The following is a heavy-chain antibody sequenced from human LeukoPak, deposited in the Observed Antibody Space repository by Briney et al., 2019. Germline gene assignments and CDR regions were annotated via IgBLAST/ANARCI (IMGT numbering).Heavy chain of an antibody. J-gene: IGHJ5*02. CDR1: GGSVSSGSYY. V-gene: IGHV4-61*01. CDR2: IYNSGST. Sequence: SETLSLTCTVSGGSVSSGSYYWSRIRQPPGKGLEYIGYIYNSGSTNYSPSLKSRVTISVDTSKNQFSLKLSSVTAANTAVYYCARGTQLWLPTNWFDPWGQGTLVTVSS. CDR3: ARGTQLWLPTNWFDP. D-gene: IGHD5-18*01.